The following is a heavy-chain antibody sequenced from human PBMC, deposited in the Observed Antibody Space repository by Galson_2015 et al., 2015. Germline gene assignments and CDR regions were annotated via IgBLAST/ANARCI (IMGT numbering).Heavy chain of an antibody. CDR1: GYTLTELS. D-gene: IGHD5-18*01. Sequence: SVKVSCKVSGYTLTELSMRWVRQAPGKGLEWMGGFDPEDGETIYAQKFQGRVTMTEDTSTDTAYMELSSLRSEDTAVYYCATVVEATEAMASYNWFDPWGQGTLVTVSS. J-gene: IGHJ5*02. CDR3: ATVVEATEAMASYNWFDP. CDR2: FDPEDGET. V-gene: IGHV1-24*01.